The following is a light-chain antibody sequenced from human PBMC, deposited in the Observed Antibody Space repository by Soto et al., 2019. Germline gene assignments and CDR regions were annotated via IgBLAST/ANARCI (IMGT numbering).Light chain of an antibody. J-gene: IGKJ1*01. CDR2: AAS. CDR3: QQSYSTPRT. V-gene: IGKV1-39*01. Sequence: DIQMTQSPSSLSAPVGDRVTITCRASQSISSYLNWYQQKPGKAPKLLIYAASSLQSGVPSRFSGSGSGTDFTLTISSLQPEDFVTYYCQQSYSTPRTFGQGTKVDIK. CDR1: QSISSY.